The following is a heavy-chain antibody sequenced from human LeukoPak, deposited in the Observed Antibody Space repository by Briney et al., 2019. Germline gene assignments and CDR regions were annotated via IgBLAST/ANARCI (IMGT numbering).Heavy chain of an antibody. V-gene: IGHV3-7*01. CDR2: IKDDGSES. D-gene: IGHD2-2*01. CDR3: AREAGRSYCSSATCLNWFDP. CDR1: GFIFSNDW. Sequence: GGSLRLSCAASGFIFSNDWMSWVRQAPGKGLEWVANIKDDGSESYYEDSVKGRFTISRDNAKNSLYLQMNSLRVEDTAVYYCAREAGRSYCSSATCLNWFDPRGQGTLVTVSS. J-gene: IGHJ5*02.